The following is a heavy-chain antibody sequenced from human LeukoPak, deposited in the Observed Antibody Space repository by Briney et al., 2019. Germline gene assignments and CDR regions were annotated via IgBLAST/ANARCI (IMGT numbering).Heavy chain of an antibody. CDR3: TSVDY. J-gene: IGHJ4*02. V-gene: IGHV3-49*04. CDR1: GFTFGDYA. Sequence: QPGRSLRLSCTASGFTFGDYAMSWVRQAPGKGLEWVGFTRSKAYGGTTEYAASVKGRFTISRDDSKSIAYLQMNSLKTEDTAAYYCTSVDYWGQGTLVTVSS. CDR2: TRSKAYGGTT.